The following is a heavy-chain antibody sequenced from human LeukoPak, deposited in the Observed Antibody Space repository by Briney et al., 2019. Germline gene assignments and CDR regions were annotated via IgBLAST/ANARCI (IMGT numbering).Heavy chain of an antibody. Sequence: GESLRLSCAASGFTFSSYGMHWVRQAPGKGLEWVAFIRYDGSNKYYADSVKGRFTISRDNSKNTLYLQMNSLRAEDTAVYYCAKDSGRTDAFGTSSPYYMDVWGKGTTVTISS. V-gene: IGHV3-30*02. CDR2: IRYDGSNK. J-gene: IGHJ6*03. CDR1: GFTFSSYG. CDR3: AKDSGRTDAFGTSSPYYMDV. D-gene: IGHD3-10*01.